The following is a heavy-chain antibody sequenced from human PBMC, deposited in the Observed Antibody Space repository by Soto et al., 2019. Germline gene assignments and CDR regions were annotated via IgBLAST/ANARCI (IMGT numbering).Heavy chain of an antibody. V-gene: IGHV1-69*13. D-gene: IGHD3-22*01. CDR1: GGTFSSYA. CDR3: ERDNGDSSGYYYSQH. CDR2: IIPIFGTA. Sequence: SVKVSCKASGGTFSSYAISWVRQAPGQGLEWMGGIIPIFGTANYAQKFQGRVTITADESTSTAYMELSSLRSEDTAVYYCERDNGDSSGYYYSQHWGQGTLVTVSS. J-gene: IGHJ1*01.